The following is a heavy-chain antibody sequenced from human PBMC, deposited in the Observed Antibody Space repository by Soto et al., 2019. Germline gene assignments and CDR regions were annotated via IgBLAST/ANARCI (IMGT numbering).Heavy chain of an antibody. Sequence: ASVKVSCKASGYTFTSYVITWVRQATGQGLEWMGWMNPNSGNTGYAQKFQGRVTMTRDTSISTAYMELSSLRSEDTAVYYCARPPAAIMGGEYYYYYYGMDVWGQGTTVTVSS. CDR3: ARPPAAIMGGEYYYYYYGMDV. D-gene: IGHD2-2*02. CDR1: GYTFTSYV. CDR2: MNPNSGNT. V-gene: IGHV1-8*01. J-gene: IGHJ6*02.